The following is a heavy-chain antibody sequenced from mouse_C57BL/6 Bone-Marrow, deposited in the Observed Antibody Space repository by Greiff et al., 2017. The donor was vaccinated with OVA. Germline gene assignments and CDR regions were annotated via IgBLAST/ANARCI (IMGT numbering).Heavy chain of an antibody. CDR2: IYPRSGNT. CDR3: ARRGGSNTWFAY. J-gene: IGHJ3*01. D-gene: IGHD1-1*01. CDR1: GYTFTSYG. V-gene: IGHV1-81*01. Sequence: LQESGAELARPGASVKLSCKASGYTFTSYGISWVKQRTGQGLEWIGEIYPRSGNTYYNEKFKGKATLTADKSSSTAYMELRSLTSEDSAVYFCARRGGSNTWFAYWGQVTLVTVSA.